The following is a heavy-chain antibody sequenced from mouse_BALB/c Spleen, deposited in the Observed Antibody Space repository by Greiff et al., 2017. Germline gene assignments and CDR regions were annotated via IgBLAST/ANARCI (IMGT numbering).Heavy chain of an antibody. CDR2: IWSGGST. V-gene: IGHV2-2*02. Sequence: VMLVESGPGLVQPSQSLSITCTVSGFSLTSYGVHWVRQSPGKGLEWLGVIWSGGSTDYNAAFISRLSISKDNSKSQVFFKMNSLQANDTAIYYCARRAPTGTGFAYWGQGTLVTVSA. CDR3: ARRAPTGTGFAY. CDR1: GFSLTSYG. D-gene: IGHD4-1*01. J-gene: IGHJ3*01.